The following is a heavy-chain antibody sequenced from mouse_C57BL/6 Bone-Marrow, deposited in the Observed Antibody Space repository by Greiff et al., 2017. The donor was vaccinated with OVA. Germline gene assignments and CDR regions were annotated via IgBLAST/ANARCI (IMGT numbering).Heavy chain of an antibody. D-gene: IGHD1-1*01. Sequence: QVQLQQSGAELVKPGASVKLSCKASGYTFTSYWMQWVKQRPGQGLEWIGEIDPSDSYTNYNQKFKGKATLTVDTSSSTAYMQLSSLTSEDSAVYYCARDGSSLAWFAYWGQGTLVTVSA. CDR2: IDPSDSYT. CDR3: ARDGSSLAWFAY. J-gene: IGHJ3*01. CDR1: GYTFTSYW. V-gene: IGHV1-50*01.